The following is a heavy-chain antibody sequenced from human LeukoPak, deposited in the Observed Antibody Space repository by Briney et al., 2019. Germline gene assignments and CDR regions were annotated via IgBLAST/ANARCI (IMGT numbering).Heavy chain of an antibody. CDR3: ARDGTYYYDSSGYYFGY. CDR1: GFTFSSYW. V-gene: IGHV3-7*01. Sequence: GGSLRLSCAASGFTFSSYWMSWVRQAPGKGLEWVANIKQDGSEKYYVDSVKGRFTISRDNAKNSLYLQINSLRAEDTAVYYCARDGTYYYDSSGYYFGYWGQGTLVTVSS. D-gene: IGHD3-22*01. CDR2: IKQDGSEK. J-gene: IGHJ4*02.